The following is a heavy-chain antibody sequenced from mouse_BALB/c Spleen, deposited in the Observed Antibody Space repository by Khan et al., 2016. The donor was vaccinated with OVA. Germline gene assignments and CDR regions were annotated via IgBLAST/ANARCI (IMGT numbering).Heavy chain of an antibody. V-gene: IGHV1-20*02. J-gene: IGHJ2*01. D-gene: IGHD1-1*01. CDR1: GYSFTGYF. CDR2: INPHIGET. Sequence: EVQLQQSGPELVKPGASVKISCKASGYSFTGYFMNWVMQSHGKSLEWIGRINPHIGETLYNQKFKGKATLTVDESSSTAHMALRSLASEDSAVYYCARKNGSDFDYWGQGTTLTVSS. CDR3: ARKNGSDFDY.